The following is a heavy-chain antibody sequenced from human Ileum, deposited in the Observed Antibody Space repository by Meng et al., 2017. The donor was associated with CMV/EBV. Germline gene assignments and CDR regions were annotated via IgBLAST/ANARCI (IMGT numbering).Heavy chain of an antibody. Sequence: GGSLRLSCAASRFTFSRYAMHWVRQAPGKGLEWVAAISYDGSNKYHADSVKGRFTISRDNSKNTLYLQMSSLRADDTAVYYCASGEVMGAGAYWGQGTLVTVSS. CDR1: RFTFSRYA. J-gene: IGHJ4*02. D-gene: IGHD3-16*01. CDR3: ASGEVMGAGAY. V-gene: IGHV3-30-3*01. CDR2: ISYDGSNK.